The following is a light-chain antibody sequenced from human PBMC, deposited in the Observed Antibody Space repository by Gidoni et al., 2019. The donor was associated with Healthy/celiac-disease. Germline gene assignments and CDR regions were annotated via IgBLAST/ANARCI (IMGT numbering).Light chain of an antibody. J-gene: IGKJ1*01. V-gene: IGKV3-15*01. Sequence: EIVMTHSPATLSVSPGERATLPCRASQSVSSNLAWYQQRPGQAPRLLFYGASTRATAIPARFSGTGSGTEFTLTISSLQSEDFAVYYCQQYNNWPPWTFGQGTKVEIK. CDR2: GAS. CDR3: QQYNNWPPWT. CDR1: QSVSSN.